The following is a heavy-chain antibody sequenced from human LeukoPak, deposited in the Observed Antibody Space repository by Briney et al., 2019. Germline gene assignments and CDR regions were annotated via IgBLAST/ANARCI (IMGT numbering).Heavy chain of an antibody. CDR1: GFTFDDYA. D-gene: IGHD2-2*01. CDR2: LTWDGGTA. Sequence: GGSLRLSCAASGFTFDDYAMHWVRQPPGKGLEWVSLLTWDGGTAYYAGSVKGRFTISRDSSKNSLSLQMNSLRPEDTALYYCARSQPNYYYFMDVWGTGTRVTVSS. J-gene: IGHJ6*03. CDR3: ARSQPNYYYFMDV. V-gene: IGHV3-43D*03.